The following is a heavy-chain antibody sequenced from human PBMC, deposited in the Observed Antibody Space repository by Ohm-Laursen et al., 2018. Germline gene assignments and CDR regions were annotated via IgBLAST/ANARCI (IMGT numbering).Heavy chain of an antibody. V-gene: IGHV3-11*04. CDR2: ISISDSTT. Sequence: GSLRLSCAASGFTFSDYYMSWIRQAPGKGLEWVSYISISDSTTYYADSVKGRFTISRDNAKNSLYLQMNSLRAEDTAVYYCARVGSSVAGRLDYWGQGTLITVSS. D-gene: IGHD6-6*01. J-gene: IGHJ4*02. CDR3: ARVGSSVAGRLDY. CDR1: GFTFSDYY.